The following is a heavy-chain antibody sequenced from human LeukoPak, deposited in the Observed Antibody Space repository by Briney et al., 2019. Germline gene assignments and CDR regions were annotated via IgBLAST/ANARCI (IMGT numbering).Heavy chain of an antibody. Sequence: ASVKVSCKASGYAFTNYAMNWVRQAPGQGGEWRGWINNNTGNPTYAQGFTGRVVFSLDACVSTAYLQISSLKAEDTAVYSCARFSNAKAVPYWHFDLWGRGTLVTVSS. J-gene: IGHJ2*01. CDR1: GYAFTNYA. CDR3: ARFSNAKAVPYWHFDL. V-gene: IGHV7-4-1*02. D-gene: IGHD2-8*01. CDR2: INNNTGNP.